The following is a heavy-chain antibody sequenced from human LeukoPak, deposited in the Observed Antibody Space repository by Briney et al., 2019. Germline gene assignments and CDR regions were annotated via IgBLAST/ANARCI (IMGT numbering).Heavy chain of an antibody. CDR3: ARISYYDVGP. CDR2: TYYRSKWFN. Sequence: SQTLSLTCAISGDSVSSNSAAWNWFRQSPSRGLEWLGRTYYRSKWFNDYAVSVKSRITISPDTSKNQFSLQLNSVTPEDTAVYYCARISYYDVGPWGQGTLVTVSS. V-gene: IGHV6-1*01. CDR1: GDSVSSNSAA. D-gene: IGHD3-22*01. J-gene: IGHJ5*02.